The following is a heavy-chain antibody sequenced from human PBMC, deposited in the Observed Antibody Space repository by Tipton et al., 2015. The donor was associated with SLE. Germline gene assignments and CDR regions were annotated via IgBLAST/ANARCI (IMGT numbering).Heavy chain of an antibody. CDR1: GDTISDHY. V-gene: IGHV4-59*04. D-gene: IGHD1-7*01. CDR3: ANQNWNYYF. CDR2: IYYSGST. Sequence: TLSLTCTVSGDTISDHYWSWIRQPPGKGLEWIGSIYYSGSTYYNPSLDSRVTISLDRFNNQFTLKMTSVTAADTAVYYCANQNWNYYFWGQGNLVTVSS. J-gene: IGHJ4*02.